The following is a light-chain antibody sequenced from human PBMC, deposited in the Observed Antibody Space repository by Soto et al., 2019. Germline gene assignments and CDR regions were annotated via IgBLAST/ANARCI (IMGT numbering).Light chain of an antibody. CDR3: LQSYSSLLT. CDR1: QSVSTF. V-gene: IGKV1-39*01. CDR2: AAS. Sequence: DIQMTQSPSSLSASVGDRVTITCRASQSVSTFLNWYQFKPGKAPKLLIYAASSLQRGVPSRFRGSGSGTDFTLSISSLQPEDFATYYCLQSYSSLLTFGGGTKVEI. J-gene: IGKJ4*01.